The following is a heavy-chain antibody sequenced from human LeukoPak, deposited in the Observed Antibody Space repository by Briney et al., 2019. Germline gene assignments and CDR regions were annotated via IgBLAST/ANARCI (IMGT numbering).Heavy chain of an antibody. CDR3: AKELDVVVAANYDY. Sequence: TGGSLRLSCAASGFTFSSYAMSWVRQAPGKGLEWVSAISGSGGSTYYADSVKGRFTISRDNSKNTLYLQMNSLRAEDTAVYYCAKELDVVVAANYDYWGQGTLVTVSS. CDR2: ISGSGGST. CDR1: GFTFSSYA. V-gene: IGHV3-23*01. J-gene: IGHJ4*02. D-gene: IGHD2-15*01.